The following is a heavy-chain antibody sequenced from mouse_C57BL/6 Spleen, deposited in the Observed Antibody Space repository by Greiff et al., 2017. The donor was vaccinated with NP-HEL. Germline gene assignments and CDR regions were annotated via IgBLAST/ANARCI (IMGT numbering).Heavy chain of an antibody. V-gene: IGHV5-16*01. J-gene: IGHJ1*03. CDR2: INYDGSST. CDR1: GFTFSDYY. D-gene: IGHD2-5*01. CDR3: ARVSKWYFDV. Sequence: EVKLVESEGGLVQPGSSMKLSCTASGFTFSDYYMAWVRQVPEKGREWVANINYDGSSTYYLDSLKSRFIISRDNAKNILYLQMSSLKSEDTATYYCARVSKWYFDVWGTGTTVTVSS.